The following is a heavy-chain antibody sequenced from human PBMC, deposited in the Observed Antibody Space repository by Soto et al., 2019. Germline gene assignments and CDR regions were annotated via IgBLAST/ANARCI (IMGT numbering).Heavy chain of an antibody. V-gene: IGHV3-66*01. CDR1: GFTVSCYY. CDR3: ARVPSSSYHYFDY. CDR2: IYSAGSA. J-gene: IGHJ4*02. D-gene: IGHD6-13*01. Sequence: PGGSLRLSCAASGFTVSCYYMRWVRQAPGKGLEWVSVIYSAGSADFADSVKGRFTISRDNSKNTLYLQMSSLRAEDTAVYYCARVPSSSYHYFDYWGQGTLVTVSS.